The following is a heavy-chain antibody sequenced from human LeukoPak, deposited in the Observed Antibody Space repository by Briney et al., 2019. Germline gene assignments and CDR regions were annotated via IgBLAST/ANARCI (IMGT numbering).Heavy chain of an antibody. CDR3: ARHEAEMATILGGY. J-gene: IGHJ4*02. V-gene: IGHV4-34*01. D-gene: IGHD5-24*01. CDR1: GGSFSGYY. CDR2: INHSRGT. Sequence: PSETLSLTCIIYGGSFSGYYWSWIRQPPGKGLEWIGEINHSRGTNYNPSLKSRVTIPVDMSNNQLSLKLTSLTAADTAVYYCARHEAEMATILGGYWGQGTLVTVSS.